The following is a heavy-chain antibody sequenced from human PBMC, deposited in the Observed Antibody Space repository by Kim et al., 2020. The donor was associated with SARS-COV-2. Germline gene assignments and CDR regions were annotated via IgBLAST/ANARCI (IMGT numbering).Heavy chain of an antibody. Sequence: GGSLRLSCAASGFTFSSYAMHWVRQAPGKGLEWVAVISYDGSNKYYADSVKGRFTISRDNSKNTLYLQMNSLRAEDTAVYYCARSQRRGIAAAVIFDPWGQGTLVTVSS. J-gene: IGHJ5*02. CDR1: GFTFSSYA. D-gene: IGHD6-13*01. CDR3: ARSQRRGIAAAVIFDP. V-gene: IGHV3-30*04. CDR2: ISYDGSNK.